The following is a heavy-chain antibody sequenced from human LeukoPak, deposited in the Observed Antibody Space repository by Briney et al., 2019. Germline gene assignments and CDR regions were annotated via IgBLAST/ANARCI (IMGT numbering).Heavy chain of an antibody. D-gene: IGHD6-13*01. J-gene: IGHJ6*03. CDR2: IYYSGST. CDR3: ARVKFGFDHLTNIAAAGTYDYYYYMDV. Sequence: PSETLSLTCTVSGGSISSYYWSWIRQPPGKGLEWIGYIYYSGSTNYNPPLKSRVTISVDTSKNQFSLKLSSVTAADTAVYYCARVKFGFDHLTNIAAAGTYDYYYYMDVWGQGTLVTVSS. V-gene: IGHV4-59*01. CDR1: GGSISSYY.